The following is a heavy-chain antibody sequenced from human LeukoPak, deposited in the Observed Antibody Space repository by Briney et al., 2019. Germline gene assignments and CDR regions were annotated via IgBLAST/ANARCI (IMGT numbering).Heavy chain of an antibody. D-gene: IGHD1-26*01. V-gene: IGHV3-21*01. CDR2: ISSSSTYT. J-gene: IGHJ6*03. CDR1: GFTFSSYS. CDR3: AKGHGWEASYYYYYMDV. Sequence: GGSLRLSCAASGFTFSSYSMNWVRQAPGKGLEWVSSISSSSTYTYYADSVKGRFTISRDNSKNTLYLKMNSLRAEDTAVCYCAKGHGWEASYYYYYMDVWGKGTTVTISS.